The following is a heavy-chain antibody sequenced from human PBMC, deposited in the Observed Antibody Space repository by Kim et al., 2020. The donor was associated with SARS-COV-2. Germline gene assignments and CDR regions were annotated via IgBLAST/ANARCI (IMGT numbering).Heavy chain of an antibody. V-gene: IGHV3-9*01. D-gene: IGHD6-6*01. J-gene: IGHJ3*02. CDR1: GFTFGDFA. Sequence: GGSLRLSCAASGFTFGDFAMHWVRQVPGKGLAWVSGLSCSSGVIWEAYAVGCRFTLSRHNAENSLYQQINSRRAEDTAFYYCATYWGSSSFRAYRIWGQG. CDR3: ATYWGSSSFRAYRI. CDR2: LSCSSGVI.